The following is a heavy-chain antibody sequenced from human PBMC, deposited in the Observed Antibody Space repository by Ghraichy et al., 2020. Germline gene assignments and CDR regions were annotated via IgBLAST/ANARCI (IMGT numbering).Heavy chain of an antibody. CDR3: ARGGTYYPLGVDY. Sequence: ASVKVSCKTSGYTFTDYYMHWVRQAPGQGLEWLGRINPNRGATNYPKTFQGRVTMTRETSITTAYMELSSLTSDDTALYYCARGGTYYPLGVDYWGQGTLVTVSS. J-gene: IGHJ4*02. CDR2: INPNRGAT. V-gene: IGHV1-2*06. CDR1: GYTFTDYY. D-gene: IGHD1-26*01.